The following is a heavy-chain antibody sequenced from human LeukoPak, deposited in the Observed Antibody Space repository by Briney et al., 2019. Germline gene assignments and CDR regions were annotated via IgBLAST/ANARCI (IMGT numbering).Heavy chain of an antibody. CDR2: IWYDGSNK. CDR1: GFTFSSYG. Sequence: GRSLRLSCTASGFTFSSYGMHWVRQAPGKGLEWVAVIWYDGSNKYYADSVKGRFTISRDNSKNTLYLQMNSLRAEDTAVYYCARSRVTTVTLEDYWGQGTLVTVSS. CDR3: ARSRVTTVTLEDY. D-gene: IGHD4-17*01. J-gene: IGHJ4*02. V-gene: IGHV3-33*01.